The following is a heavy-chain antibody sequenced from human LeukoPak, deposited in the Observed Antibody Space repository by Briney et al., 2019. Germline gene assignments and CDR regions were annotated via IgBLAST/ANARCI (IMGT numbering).Heavy chain of an antibody. D-gene: IGHD2-15*01. V-gene: IGHV3-30*04. CDR1: GFTFSSYA. Sequence: PGGSLRLSCAASGFTFSSYAMHWVRQAPGKGLEWVAVISYDGSNKYYADSVKGRFTISRDNSKNTLYLQMNSLRAEDTAVYYCAKDRSVVAATYFDYWGQGTLVTVSS. CDR2: ISYDGSNK. J-gene: IGHJ4*02. CDR3: AKDRSVVAATYFDY.